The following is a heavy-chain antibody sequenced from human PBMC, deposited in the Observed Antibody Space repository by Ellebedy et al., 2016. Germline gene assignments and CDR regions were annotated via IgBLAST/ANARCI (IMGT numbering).Heavy chain of an antibody. J-gene: IGHJ4*02. CDR3: ARAPGLGNSYFHY. Sequence: ASVKVSCKASGYTFTNYYMHWVRQAPGQGLEWMGIINPSGGTTSYAKKFQGRVTMTSDTSPSTVYMEVRSLRSEDTAVFYCARAPGLGNSYFHYWGQGTLVTVSS. V-gene: IGHV1-46*01. CDR1: GYTFTNYY. D-gene: IGHD2/OR15-2a*01. CDR2: INPSGGTT.